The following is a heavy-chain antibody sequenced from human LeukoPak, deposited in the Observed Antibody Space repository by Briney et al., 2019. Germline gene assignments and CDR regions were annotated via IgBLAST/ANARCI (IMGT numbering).Heavy chain of an antibody. V-gene: IGHV3-7*03. CDR3: ARMRVVWDLDDAFDI. CDR2: IKQDGSEK. Sequence: PGGSLRLSCAASGFTFSSYWMSWVRQAPGKGLEWVANIKQDGSEKYYVDSVKGRFTISRDNAKNSLYLQMNSLRAEDTALYYCARMRVVWDLDDAFDIWGRGTMVTVSS. J-gene: IGHJ3*02. CDR1: GFTFSSYW. D-gene: IGHD1-26*01.